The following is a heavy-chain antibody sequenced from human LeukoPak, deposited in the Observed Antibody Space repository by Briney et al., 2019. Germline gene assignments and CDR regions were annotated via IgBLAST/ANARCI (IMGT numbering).Heavy chain of an antibody. J-gene: IGHJ4*02. CDR3: ARGHHGVPLDY. D-gene: IGHD3-10*01. Sequence: GGSLRLSCAAPGFTFSTYSMNWVRQAPGKGLEWVSSVSTSSSGHIYYADSVTGRFTISRDNAKNSLYLKMNSLRAEDTAVYYFARGHHGVPLDYWGRGTLVTVSS. CDR1: GFTFSTYS. CDR2: VSTSSSGHI. V-gene: IGHV3-21*01.